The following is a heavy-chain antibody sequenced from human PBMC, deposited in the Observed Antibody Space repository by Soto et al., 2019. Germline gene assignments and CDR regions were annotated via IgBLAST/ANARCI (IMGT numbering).Heavy chain of an antibody. D-gene: IGHD2-2*02. Sequence: PSETLSLTCTVSGGSISSFYWRWIRQPPGKGLEWSGYIYYTGSTNYNPSLKGRVTISVDTSKNQFSLKLSTVTAADTAVYYCARRYCSTTKCYTFDYWGQGTSVTVSS. CDR1: GGSISSFY. CDR3: ARRYCSTTKCYTFDY. J-gene: IGHJ4*02. V-gene: IGHV4-59*01. CDR2: IYYTGST.